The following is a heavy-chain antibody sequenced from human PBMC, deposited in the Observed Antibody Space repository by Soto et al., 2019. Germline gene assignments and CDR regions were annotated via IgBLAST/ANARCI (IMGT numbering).Heavy chain of an antibody. CDR2: INPKSGGT. J-gene: IGHJ6*02. V-gene: IGHV1-2*04. Sequence: ASVKFSCKASGYSFTDYHIHWVRQAPGQGLEWLGRINPKSGGTSTAQKFQGWVTMTTDTSISTASMELTRLTSDDTAIYYCARGDSTDCSNGVCSFFYNHDMDVWGQGTTVTVSS. CDR3: ARGDSTDCSNGVCSFFYNHDMDV. CDR1: GYSFTDYH. D-gene: IGHD2-8*01.